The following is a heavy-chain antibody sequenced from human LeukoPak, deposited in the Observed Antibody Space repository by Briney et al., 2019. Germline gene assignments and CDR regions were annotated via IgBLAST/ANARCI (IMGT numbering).Heavy chain of an antibody. D-gene: IGHD3-3*01. CDR3: AREGYDYDFWSGYYHRFDY. J-gene: IGHJ4*02. Sequence: SETLSLTCAVYGGSFSGYYWSWIRQPPGKGLEWIGEINHSGSTNYNPSLKSRVTISVDTSKNQFSLKLSSVTAADTAVYYCAREGYDYDFWSGYYHRFDYWGQGTLVTVSS. CDR1: GGSFSGYY. CDR2: INHSGST. V-gene: IGHV4-34*01.